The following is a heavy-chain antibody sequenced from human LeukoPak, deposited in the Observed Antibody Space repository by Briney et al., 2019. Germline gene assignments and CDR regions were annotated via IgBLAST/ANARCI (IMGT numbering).Heavy chain of an antibody. V-gene: IGHV4-4*09. CDR3: ARGTRYAVHWFDP. D-gene: IGHD1-7*01. J-gene: IGHJ5*02. CDR2: IYTSGST. CDR1: GGSISSYY. Sequence: SETLSLTCTVSGGSISSYYWSWIRQPPGKGLEWIGYIYTSGSTNYNPSLKSRVTISVDTSKNQFSLKLSSVTAADTAVYYCARGTRYAVHWFDPWGQGTLVTVSS.